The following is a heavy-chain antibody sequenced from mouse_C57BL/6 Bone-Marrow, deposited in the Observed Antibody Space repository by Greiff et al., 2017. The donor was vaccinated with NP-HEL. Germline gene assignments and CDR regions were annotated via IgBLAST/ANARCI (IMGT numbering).Heavy chain of an antibody. CDR2: IYPRDGST. CDR1: GYTFTGYD. CDR3: ARRKFITTEGYFDV. V-gene: IGHV1-85*01. J-gene: IGHJ1*03. Sequence: QVQLQQSGPELVKPGASVKLSCKASGYTFTGYDINWVKQRPGQGLEWIGWIYPRDGSTKYNEKFKGKTTLTVYTSSSTAYMELHRLTSEDSAVYFCARRKFITTEGYFDVWGTGTTVTVSS. D-gene: IGHD1-1*01.